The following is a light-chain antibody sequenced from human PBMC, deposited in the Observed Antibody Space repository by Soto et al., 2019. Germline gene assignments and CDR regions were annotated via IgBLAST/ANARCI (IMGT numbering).Light chain of an antibody. V-gene: IGKV4-1*01. CDR1: QCALYSYNNKNY. CDR3: QQYYSTPLT. Sequence: DLVMHQSPDSLALPLCESSTINCKSSQCALYSYNNKNYLAWYQQKRGQPPKLLIYWASSRESGVPDRFSGSGSGTDFTLTISSLQAEDVAVYYCQQYYSTPLTFGGGTKVDIK. CDR2: WAS. J-gene: IGKJ4*01.